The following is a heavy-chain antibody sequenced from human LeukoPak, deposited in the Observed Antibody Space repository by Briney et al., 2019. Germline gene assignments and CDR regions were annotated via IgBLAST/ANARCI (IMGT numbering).Heavy chain of an antibody. CDR1: GISFSNAW. Sequence: GGALRLSCAASGISFSNAWMSWVRPAPGKGLEGVGRIKTTTDGETTDYTAPVKARFTISRDDLKTTLYLQMNSLKNEDTAVYYCATSYFDSSGYRQWGRGTLVTVSS. D-gene: IGHD3-22*01. CDR3: ATSYFDSSGYRQ. J-gene: IGHJ4*02. V-gene: IGHV3-15*01. CDR2: IKTTTDGETT.